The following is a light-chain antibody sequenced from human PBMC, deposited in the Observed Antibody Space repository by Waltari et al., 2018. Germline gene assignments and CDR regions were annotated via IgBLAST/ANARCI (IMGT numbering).Light chain of an antibody. CDR2: KAS. J-gene: IGKJ1*01. Sequence: DIQLTQSPSPRPAPLEAPVTLTCRASQSIDSWLAWYQQKPGKAPNILIQKASTLEAGVSSRFSGSGYGTEFTLTISSLQSDDSATYYCQQYRSYKSFGQGTKVEIK. CDR3: QQYRSYKS. V-gene: IGKV1-5*03. CDR1: QSIDSW.